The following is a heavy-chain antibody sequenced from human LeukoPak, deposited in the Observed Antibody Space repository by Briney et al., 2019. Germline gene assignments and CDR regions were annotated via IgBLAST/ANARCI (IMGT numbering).Heavy chain of an antibody. CDR3: ARRKKIFGVEAYYYYYMDV. Sequence: PSETLSLTCTVSGGSISSYYWSWIRQPAGKGLEWIGRIYTSGSTNYNPSLKSRVTMSVDTSKNQFSLKLSSVTAADTAVYYCARRKKIFGVEAYYYYYMDVWGKGTTVTVSS. D-gene: IGHD3-3*01. CDR2: IYTSGST. CDR1: GGSISSYY. V-gene: IGHV4-4*07. J-gene: IGHJ6*03.